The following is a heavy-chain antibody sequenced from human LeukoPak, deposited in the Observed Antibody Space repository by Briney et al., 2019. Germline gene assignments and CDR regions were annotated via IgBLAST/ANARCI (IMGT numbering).Heavy chain of an antibody. J-gene: IGHJ4*02. V-gene: IGHV3-7*01. CDR3: ARDLGMVRGVPPFDY. D-gene: IGHD3-10*01. CDR2: IKKDGSEK. CDR1: GFTFSSYW. Sequence: PGGTLRLSCAASGFTFSSYWMSWVRQAPGKGLEWVAHIKKDGSEKYYVDSVKGRFTISRDNAKNSLYLRMNSLRAEDTAVYYCARDLGMVRGVPPFDYWGQGTLVTVSS.